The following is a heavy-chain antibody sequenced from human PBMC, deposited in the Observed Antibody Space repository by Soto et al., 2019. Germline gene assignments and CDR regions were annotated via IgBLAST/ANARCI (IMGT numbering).Heavy chain of an antibody. CDR1: GGSISSYY. D-gene: IGHD1-26*01. CDR2: IYYSGST. CDR3: ARGGVGATPDYFDY. V-gene: IGHV4-59*01. J-gene: IGHJ4*02. Sequence: QVQLQESGPGLVKPSETLSLTCTVSGGSISSYYWSWIRQPPGKGLEWIGYIYYSGSTNYNPSLKSRFTISVDTSKKQFSLKLSPVTAADTAVYYCARGGVGATPDYFDYWGQGTLVTVSS.